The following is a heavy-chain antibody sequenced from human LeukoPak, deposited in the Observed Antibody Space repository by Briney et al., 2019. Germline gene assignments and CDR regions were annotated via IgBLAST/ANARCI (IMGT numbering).Heavy chain of an antibody. CDR3: ARGPGEYYYYMDV. J-gene: IGHJ6*03. CDR1: GGSISSYY. Sequence: PSETLSLTCIVSGGSISSYYWSWIRQPPGKGLEWIGYIYYSGTTTYNPSLKSRVTISVDTSKNQFSLNLTSVTAADTAVYYCARGPGEYYYYMDVWGKGTTVTISS. CDR2: IYYSGTT. V-gene: IGHV4-59*01. D-gene: IGHD1-14*01.